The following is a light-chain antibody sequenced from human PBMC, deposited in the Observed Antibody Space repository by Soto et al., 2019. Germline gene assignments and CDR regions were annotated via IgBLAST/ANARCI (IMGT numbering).Light chain of an antibody. CDR1: QSVSSSY. CDR2: GAS. Sequence: EIVLTQSPGTPSLSPGERATLSCRASQSVSSSYLAWYQQKPGQAPRLLIYGASSTATGIPDRFSGSGSGTDFTLTISRLEPEDFAVYYCQQYGSSPPYTFGQGTKLEIK. V-gene: IGKV3-20*01. CDR3: QQYGSSPPYT. J-gene: IGKJ2*01.